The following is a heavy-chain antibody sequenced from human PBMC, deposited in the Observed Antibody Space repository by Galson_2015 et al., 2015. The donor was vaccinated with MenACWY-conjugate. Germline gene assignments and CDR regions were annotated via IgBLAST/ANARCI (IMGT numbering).Heavy chain of an antibody. CDR3: ARDPDYYVSGTTHYYDYLDV. CDR2: IFPISGPP. J-gene: IGHJ6*03. V-gene: IGHV1-69*13. Sequence: SVKVSCKASGGTFSNNVINWVRQAPGQGLEWMGGIFPISGPPNYAQKFAARATITADASTSTAYLDLSSLTSEDTAVYYCARDPDYYVSGTTHYYDYLDVWGEGTTVTVSS. D-gene: IGHD3-10*01. CDR1: GGTFSNNV.